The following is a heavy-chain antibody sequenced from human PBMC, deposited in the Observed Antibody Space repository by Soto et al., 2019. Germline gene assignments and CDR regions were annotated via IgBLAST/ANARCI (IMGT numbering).Heavy chain of an antibody. CDR3: ATGSRFCSTTSCGEPFRN. J-gene: IGHJ4*02. D-gene: IGHD2-2*01. V-gene: IGHV3-30-3*01. CDR1: GITLSNYA. CDR2: ISSDGSKK. Sequence: QVQLVESGGGVVQPGRSLRLSRAASGITLSNYAMHWVRQAPGKGLEWVALISSDGSKKYYADSVKGRFTLSRDNSKNTLWLQMNSLRAEDTAVYFCATGSRFCSTTSCGEPFRNWGQGTLVTVSS.